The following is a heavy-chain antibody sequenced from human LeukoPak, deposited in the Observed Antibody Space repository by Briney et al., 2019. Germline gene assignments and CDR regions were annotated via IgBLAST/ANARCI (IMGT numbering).Heavy chain of an antibody. CDR1: GFTFSTYW. V-gene: IGHV3-74*01. Sequence: GGSLRLSCAASGFTFSTYWMHWVRQAPGRGLVWVSRISSDGSSTNYADSVKGRFTISRDNAKNTLYLQMNSLRAEDTAMYYCEGRYCSSTSCFTNWGQGTLVTVSS. CDR2: ISSDGSST. D-gene: IGHD2-2*02. J-gene: IGHJ4*02. CDR3: EGRYCSSTSCFTN.